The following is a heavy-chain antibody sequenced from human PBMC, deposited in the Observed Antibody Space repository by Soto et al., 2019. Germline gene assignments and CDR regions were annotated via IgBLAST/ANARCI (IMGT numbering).Heavy chain of an antibody. J-gene: IGHJ4*02. CDR3: AKEGGLSGSYYISSSYYFDY. D-gene: IGHD1-26*01. Sequence: QVQLVESGGGVVQPGRSLRLSCAASGFTFSSYGMHWVRQAPGKGLEWVAIISYDGSNTYYADSVKGRFTISRDNSNNALYLQMNSLRAEATSVYYCAKEGGLSGSYYISSSYYFDYWGQGTLVTVSS. V-gene: IGHV3-30*18. CDR1: GFTFSSYG. CDR2: ISYDGSNT.